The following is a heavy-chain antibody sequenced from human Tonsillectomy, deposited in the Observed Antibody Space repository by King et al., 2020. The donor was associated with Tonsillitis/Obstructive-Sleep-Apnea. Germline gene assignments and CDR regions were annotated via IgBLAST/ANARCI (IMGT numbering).Heavy chain of an antibody. CDR1: GYTFTRYG. V-gene: IGHV1-18*01. Sequence: QLVQSGAEVKKPGASVKVSCRASGYTFTRYGISWVRQVPGQGVEWMGWISAYNDNTNYAQKVQGRVTMTTDTSTNTAYMHLRSLRFDDTAVSYCTRDPPYYEFWRCSHGTSLYFDYWGQGTLVTVSS. D-gene: IGHD3-3*01. CDR3: TRDPPYYEFWRCSHGTSLYFDY. J-gene: IGHJ4*02. CDR2: ISAYNDNT.